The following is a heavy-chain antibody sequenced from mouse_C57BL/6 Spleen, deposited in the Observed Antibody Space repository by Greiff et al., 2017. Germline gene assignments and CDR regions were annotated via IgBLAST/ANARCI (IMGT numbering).Heavy chain of an antibody. CDR3: ARGRSGYDYLDY. CDR2: ISYDGSN. CDR1: GYSITSGYY. V-gene: IGHV3-6*01. D-gene: IGHD3-1*01. Sequence: EVQLLESGPGLVKPSQSLSLTCSVTGYSITSGYYWNWIRQFPGNKLEWMGYISYDGSNNYNPSLKNRISITRDTSKNQFFLKLNSVPTEDTATYYCARGRSGYDYLDYWGQGTTLPVSS. J-gene: IGHJ2*01.